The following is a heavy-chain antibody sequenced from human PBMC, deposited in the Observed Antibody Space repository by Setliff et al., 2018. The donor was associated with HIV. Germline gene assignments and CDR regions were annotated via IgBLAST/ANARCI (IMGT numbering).Heavy chain of an antibody. CDR1: GGTFSSYG. CDR3: VRVGPWYYGRSGYLASWDY. D-gene: IGHD3-22*01. J-gene: IGHJ4*02. V-gene: IGHV1-69*05. Sequence: SVKVSCKASGGTFSSYGISWVRQAPGQGLEWMGGIIPMFGTGFYAQKFRDRVTITTYENRSTAYMELNSLRPEVTGVYYCVRVGPWYYGRSGYLASWDYWGQGTQVTVSS. CDR2: IIPMFGTG.